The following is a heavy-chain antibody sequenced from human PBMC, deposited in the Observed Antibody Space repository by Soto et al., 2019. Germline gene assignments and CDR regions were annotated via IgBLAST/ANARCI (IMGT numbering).Heavy chain of an antibody. CDR1: GFTFSSYG. V-gene: IGHV3-30*18. D-gene: IGHD3-3*01. CDR2: ISYDGSNK. J-gene: IGHJ6*03. Sequence: QVQLVESGGGVVQPGRSLRLSCAASGFTFSSYGMHWVRQAPGKGLAWVAVISYDGSNKYYADSVKGRFTISRDNSKNTLYLQMNSLRAEDTAVYYCAKDRLTVLRFLEWLSYYMDVWGKGTTVTVSS. CDR3: AKDRLTVLRFLEWLSYYMDV.